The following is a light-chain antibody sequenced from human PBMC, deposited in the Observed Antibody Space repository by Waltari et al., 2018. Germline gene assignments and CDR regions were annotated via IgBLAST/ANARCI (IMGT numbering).Light chain of an antibody. CDR2: DAS. Sequence: DIVLTQSPATLSLSPGDTATLSCRASQSVGSYLAWYQQKPGQPPRLLIYDASNRATGVPARFRGSGSGTELTLTISSLEAEDFAVYYCQQRSNWTPHTFGQGARLDIK. CDR3: QQRSNWTPHT. V-gene: IGKV3-11*01. CDR1: QSVGSY. J-gene: IGKJ2*01.